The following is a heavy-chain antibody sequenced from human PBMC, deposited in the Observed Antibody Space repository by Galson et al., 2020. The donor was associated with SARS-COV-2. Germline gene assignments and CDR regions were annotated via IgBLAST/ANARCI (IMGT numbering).Heavy chain of an antibody. CDR2: MNPNSGNT. D-gene: IGHD3-22*01. CDR3: ARGVKITMIVVVIEVVRRWFDP. CDR1: GYTFTSYD. J-gene: IGHJ5*02. Sequence: GESLKISCKASGYTFTSYDINWVRQATGQGLEWMGWMNPNSGNTGYAQKFQGRVTMTRNTSISTAYMELSSLRSEDTAVYYCARGVKITMIVVVIEVVRRWFDPWGQGTLVTVSS. V-gene: IGHV1-8*01.